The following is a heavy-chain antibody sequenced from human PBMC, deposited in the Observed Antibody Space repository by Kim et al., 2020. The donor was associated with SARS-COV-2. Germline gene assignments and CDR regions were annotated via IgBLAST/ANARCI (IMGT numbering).Heavy chain of an antibody. Sequence: SETLSLTCAVYGGSFSGYYWSWIRQPPGKGLEWIGEINHSGSTNYNPSLKSRVTISVDTSKNQFSLKLSSVTTADTAVYYCARTGYNGARWGQGTLVTVSS. CDR3: ARTGYNGAR. CDR1: GGSFSGYY. J-gene: IGHJ4*02. CDR2: INHSGST. D-gene: IGHD5-12*01. V-gene: IGHV4-34*01.